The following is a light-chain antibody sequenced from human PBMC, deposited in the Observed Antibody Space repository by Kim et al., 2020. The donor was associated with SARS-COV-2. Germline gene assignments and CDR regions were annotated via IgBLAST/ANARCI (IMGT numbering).Light chain of an antibody. CDR1: SSNIGAGYD. J-gene: IGLJ2*01. CDR3: QSYDRSLSGLV. Sequence: QSVLTQPPSVSGAPGQRVTISCTGSSSNIGAGYDVHWYQQLPGTAPKLLIYGNINRPSGVPDRFSGSRSGTSASLAITGLQAEDEADYYCQSYDRSLSGLVFGGGTQLTVL. CDR2: GNI. V-gene: IGLV1-40*01.